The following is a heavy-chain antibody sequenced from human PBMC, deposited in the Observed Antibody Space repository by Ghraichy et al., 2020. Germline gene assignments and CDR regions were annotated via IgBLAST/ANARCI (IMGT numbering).Heavy chain of an antibody. Sequence: SETLSLTCTVSGGSISSYYWSWIRQPAGKGLEWIGRIYTSGSTNYNPSLKSRVTMSVDTSKNQFSLKLSSVTAADTAVYYCARVVGQHDYGDYYFDYWGQGTLVTVSS. D-gene: IGHD4-17*01. CDR3: ARVVGQHDYGDYYFDY. J-gene: IGHJ4*02. V-gene: IGHV4-4*07. CDR1: GGSISSYY. CDR2: IYTSGST.